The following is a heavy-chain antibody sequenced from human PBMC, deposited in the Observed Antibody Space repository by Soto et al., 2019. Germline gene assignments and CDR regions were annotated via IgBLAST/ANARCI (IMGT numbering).Heavy chain of an antibody. D-gene: IGHD6-19*01. CDR3: ARVGAEAGASIYYYYYGMDV. Sequence: PSETLCLTCTVSGGSISSYYWSWIRQPPGKGLEWIGYIYYSGSTKYNPSLKSRGTISVDTSKNQFSLKLSSVTAADTAVYYCARVGAEAGASIYYYYYGMDVWGQGTTVT. CDR2: IYYSGST. V-gene: IGHV4-59*01. J-gene: IGHJ6*02. CDR1: GGSISSYY.